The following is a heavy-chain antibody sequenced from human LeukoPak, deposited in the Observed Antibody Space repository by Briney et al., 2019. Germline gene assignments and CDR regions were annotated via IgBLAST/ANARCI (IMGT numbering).Heavy chain of an antibody. CDR2: IDPSDSYT. V-gene: IGHV5-10-1*01. CDR1: GYSFTTYW. J-gene: IGHJ4*02. D-gene: IGHD3-10*01. Sequence: GESLRISCQGSGYSFTTYWISWVRQMPGKGLEWMGRIDPSDSYTSYSPSFQGHVTISVDKSISTAYLPWSSLEASATAMYYCAGARGSGTPADYWGQGTLVTVSS. CDR3: AGARGSGTPADY.